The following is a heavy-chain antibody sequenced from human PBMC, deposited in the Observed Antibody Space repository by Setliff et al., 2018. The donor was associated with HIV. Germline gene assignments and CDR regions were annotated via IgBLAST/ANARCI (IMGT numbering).Heavy chain of an antibody. CDR2: IYYSGST. J-gene: IGHJ4*02. CDR1: GGSISSSSYY. Sequence: LSLTCTVSGGSISSSSYYWGWIRQPPGKGLEWIGSIYYSGSTYYNPSLKSRVTISVDTSKNQFSLNLNSVTAADTAIYYCARAPFPVAGFDYFDHWGQGTQVTVSS. CDR3: ARAPFPVAGFDYFDH. D-gene: IGHD6-19*01. V-gene: IGHV4-39*07.